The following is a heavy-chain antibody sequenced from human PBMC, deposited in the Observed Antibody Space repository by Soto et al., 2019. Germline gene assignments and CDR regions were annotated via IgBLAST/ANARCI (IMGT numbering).Heavy chain of an antibody. V-gene: IGHV4-59*01. D-gene: IGHD2-15*01. J-gene: IGHJ5*01. CDR3: ARAIFFCGGSCYPPSFVS. CDR2: IYYSGST. CDR1: GGSISSYY. Sequence: SETLSLTCTVPGGSISSYYWSWIRQPPGKGLEWIGYIYYSGSTNYNPSLKSRVTISVDTSKNQFSLKLSSVTAADTAVYYCARAIFFCGGSCYPPSFVSWGPGTLVTLSS.